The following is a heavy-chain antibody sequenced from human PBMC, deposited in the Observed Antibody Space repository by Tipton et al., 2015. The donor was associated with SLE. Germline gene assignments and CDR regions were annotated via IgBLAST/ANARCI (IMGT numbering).Heavy chain of an antibody. CDR2: ISSSSSYI. D-gene: IGHD3-16*01. J-gene: IGHJ2*01. V-gene: IGHV3-21*01. Sequence: SLRLSCAASGFTFSSYSMNWVRQAPGKGLEWVSSISSSSSYIYYADSVKGRFTISRDNAKNSLYLQMNSLRAEDTAVYYCASLGEAIYPIVDFDLWGRGTLVTVSS. CDR3: ASLGEAIYPIVDFDL. CDR1: GFTFSSYS.